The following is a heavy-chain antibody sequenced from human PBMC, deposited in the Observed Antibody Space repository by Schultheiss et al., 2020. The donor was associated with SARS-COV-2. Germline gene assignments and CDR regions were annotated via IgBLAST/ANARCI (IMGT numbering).Heavy chain of an antibody. Sequence: ASVKVSCKASGYTFTGYYMHWVRQAPGQGLEWMGWISAYNGNTNYAQKLQGRVTMTRDTSISTAYMELSRLRSDDTAVYYCALPRGYSYEGGADAFDIWGQGTMVTVSS. D-gene: IGHD5-18*01. V-gene: IGHV1-2*02. CDR2: ISAYNGNT. J-gene: IGHJ3*02. CDR3: ALPRGYSYEGGADAFDI. CDR1: GYTFTGYY.